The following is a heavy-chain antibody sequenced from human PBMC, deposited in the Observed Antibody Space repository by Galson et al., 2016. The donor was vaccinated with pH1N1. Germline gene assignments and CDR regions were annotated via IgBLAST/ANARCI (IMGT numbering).Heavy chain of an antibody. CDR1: GYDFSNYW. D-gene: IGHD1-1*01. Sequence: QSGAEVKKPGESLKISCTGSGYDFSNYWIGWVRQMPGKGLEWMGIIYPGDSDTRYSPSFQGQVTISADKSIRTTYPQWSSLKASDTAIYYCARHVALDPPVEYYYIDVWGKGTTVIVSS. J-gene: IGHJ6*03. V-gene: IGHV5-51*01. CDR2: IYPGDSDT. CDR3: ARHVALDPPVEYYYIDV.